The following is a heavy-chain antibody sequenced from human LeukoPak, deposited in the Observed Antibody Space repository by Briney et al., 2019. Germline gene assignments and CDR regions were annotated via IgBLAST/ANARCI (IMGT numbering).Heavy chain of an antibody. CDR3: AKATVVGATTECVDY. J-gene: IGHJ4*02. V-gene: IGHV3-23*01. CDR1: GFTFSDYY. CDR2: ISGSGGST. Sequence: PGGSLRLSCAASGFTFSDYYMSWIRQAPGKGLEWVSAISGSGGSTYYADSVKGRFTISRDNSKNTLYLQMNSLRAEDTAVYYCAKATVVGATTECVDYWGQGTLVTVSS. D-gene: IGHD1-26*01.